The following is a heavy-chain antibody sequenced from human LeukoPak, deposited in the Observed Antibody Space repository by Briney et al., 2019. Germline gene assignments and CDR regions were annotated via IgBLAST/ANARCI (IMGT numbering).Heavy chain of an antibody. J-gene: IGHJ6*04. V-gene: IGHV3-74*01. D-gene: IGHD5-12*01. CDR1: GFTFISYW. Sequence: GGSLRLSCAASGFTFISYWMHWVRQAPGKGLVWVSRVNSDGTGTTYADSVEGRFTISRDNAKNTLYLQMNSLRAEDTAIYYCTRTLIVATSPYMDVWGKGTSVTVSS. CDR2: VNSDGTGT. CDR3: TRTLIVATSPYMDV.